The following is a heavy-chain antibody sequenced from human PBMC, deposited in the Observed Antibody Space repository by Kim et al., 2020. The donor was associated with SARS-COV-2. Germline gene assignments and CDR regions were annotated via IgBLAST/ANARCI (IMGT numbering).Heavy chain of an antibody. CDR3: ASDSSGYYYVRGTAFDI. J-gene: IGHJ3*02. D-gene: IGHD3-22*01. CDR2: ISRNGGST. V-gene: IGHV3-64*01. CDR1: GFTFSSYA. Sequence: GGSLRLSCAASGFTFSSYAMHWVRQAPGKGLEYVSAISRNGGSTYYANSVKGRFTISRDNSKNTLYLQMGSLRAEDMAVYYCASDSSGYYYVRGTAFDIWGQGTMVPVSS.